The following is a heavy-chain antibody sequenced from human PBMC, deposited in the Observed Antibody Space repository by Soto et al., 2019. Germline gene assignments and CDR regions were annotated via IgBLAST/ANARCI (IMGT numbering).Heavy chain of an antibody. CDR1: GGSISSYY. J-gene: IGHJ4*02. Sequence: SETLSLTCTVSGGSISSYYWSWIRQPPGKGLEWIGYIYYSGSTNYNPSLKSRVTISVDTSKNQFSLKLSSVTAADTAVYYCARLYYYDSSGYPEHFDYWGQGTLVTVS. D-gene: IGHD3-22*01. V-gene: IGHV4-59*08. CDR2: IYYSGST. CDR3: ARLYYYDSSGYPEHFDY.